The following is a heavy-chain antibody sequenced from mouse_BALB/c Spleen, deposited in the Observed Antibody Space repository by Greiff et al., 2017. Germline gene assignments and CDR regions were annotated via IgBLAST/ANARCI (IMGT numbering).Heavy chain of an antibody. J-gene: IGHJ2*01. CDR1: GFNIKDYY. D-gene: IGHD4-1*02. CDR3: NARANWDDLDY. V-gene: IGHV14-4*02. CDR2: IDPENGDT. Sequence: SGAELVRSGASVKLSCTASGFNIKDYYMHWVKQRPEQGLEWIGWIDPENGDTEYAPKFQGKATMTADTSSNTAYLQLSSLTSEDTAVYYCNARANWDDLDYWGQGTTLTVSS.